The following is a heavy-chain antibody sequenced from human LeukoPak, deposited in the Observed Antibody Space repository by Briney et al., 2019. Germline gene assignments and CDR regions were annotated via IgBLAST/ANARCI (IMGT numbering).Heavy chain of an antibody. J-gene: IGHJ4*02. V-gene: IGHV4-39*01. CDR3: ARLDEWERDY. CDR1: GGSISSSSYY. D-gene: IGHD1-26*01. Sequence: SETLSLTCAVSGGSISSSSYYWGWIRQPPGKGLEWIGSIYYSGSTYYNPSLKSRVTISVDTSKNQFSLKLSSVTAADTAVYYCARLDEWERDYWGQGTLVTVSS. CDR2: IYYSGST.